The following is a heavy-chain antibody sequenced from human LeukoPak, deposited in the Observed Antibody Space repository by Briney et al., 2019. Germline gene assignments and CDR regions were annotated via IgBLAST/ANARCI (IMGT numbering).Heavy chain of an antibody. CDR1: GFTFSSSA. J-gene: IGHJ4*02. Sequence: PGGSLRLSCAAPGFTFSSSAISWVRQAPGKGLEWVSAINPSGDDTYYAESVRGRFTISRDNSKNTVYLQMNSLRAEDTAAYYCARQRGYCSSGSCYFDYWGQGTLVTVSS. CDR2: INPSGDDT. D-gene: IGHD2-15*01. V-gene: IGHV3-23*01. CDR3: ARQRGYCSSGSCYFDY.